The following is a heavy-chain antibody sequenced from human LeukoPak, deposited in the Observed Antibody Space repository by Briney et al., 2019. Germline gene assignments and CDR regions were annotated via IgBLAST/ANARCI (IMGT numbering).Heavy chain of an antibody. CDR3: ARLSNPGSMGAFDV. CDR1: GYSFISYW. J-gene: IGHJ3*01. D-gene: IGHD2/OR15-2a*01. Sequence: GESLKISCKASGYSFISYWIAWVRQMPGKGLEWVGIIYPGDSDIRYSPSLQGQVAFSVDKSISTAYLQWSSLKASDTAMYSCARLSNPGSMGAFDVWGQGTMVTVSS. CDR2: IYPGDSDI. V-gene: IGHV5-51*01.